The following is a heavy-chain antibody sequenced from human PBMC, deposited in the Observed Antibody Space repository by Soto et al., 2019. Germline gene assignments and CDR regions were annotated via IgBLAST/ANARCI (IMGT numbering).Heavy chain of an antibody. CDR2: ISGSSNYI. D-gene: IGHD3-22*01. CDR3: ARGWSAYYYDSSGYPGDY. CDR1: GFTFSNFE. Sequence: GGSLRLSCVASGFTFSNFEMHWMRQVPGKGLEWVSSISGSSNYIYYADSVKGRFTISRDNSKNTLYLQMNSLRAEDTAVYYCARGWSAYYYDSSGYPGDYWGQGTLVTVSS. J-gene: IGHJ4*02. V-gene: IGHV3-21*01.